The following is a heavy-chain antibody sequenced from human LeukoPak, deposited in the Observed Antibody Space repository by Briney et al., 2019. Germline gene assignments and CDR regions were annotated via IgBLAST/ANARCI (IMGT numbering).Heavy chain of an antibody. D-gene: IGHD2-15*01. CDR1: GYSFTSYW. Sequence: GESLKISCKGSGYSFTSYWIGWVRQMPGKGLEWMGIIYPGDSDTRYRPPFKGQVTISVDKSIETAYLQWSSLKASDTGTYYCTRHTDKTDYWGQGTLVTVSS. J-gene: IGHJ4*02. V-gene: IGHV5-51*01. CDR3: TRHTDKTDY. CDR2: IYPGDSDT.